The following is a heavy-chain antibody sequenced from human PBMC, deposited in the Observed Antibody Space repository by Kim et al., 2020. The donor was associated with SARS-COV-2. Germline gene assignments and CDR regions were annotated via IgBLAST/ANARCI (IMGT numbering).Heavy chain of an antibody. CDR1: GFTFSGSA. V-gene: IGHV3-73*01. Sequence: GGSLRLSCAASGFTFSGSAMHWVRQASGKGLEWVGRIRSKANSYATAYAASVKGRFTISRDDSKNTAYLQMNSLKTEDTAVYYCTSTFSYPYGSGSYGRGYWGQGTLVTVSS. D-gene: IGHD3-10*01. J-gene: IGHJ4*02. CDR2: IRSKANSYAT. CDR3: TSTFSYPYGSGSYGRGY.